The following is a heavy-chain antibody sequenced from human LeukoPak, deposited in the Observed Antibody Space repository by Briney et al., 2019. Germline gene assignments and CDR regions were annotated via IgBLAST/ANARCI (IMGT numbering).Heavy chain of an antibody. CDR2: IYPGDSDT. Sequence: GESLKISCKGSGYTFTSYWIGWVRQMPGKGLEWMGIIYPGDSDTRYSPSFQGQVTISADKSISTAYLHWSSLKASDTAMYYCARTAYCGGDCYQLFYYYGMDVRGQGTTVTVSS. J-gene: IGHJ6*02. CDR1: GYTFTSYW. CDR3: ARTAYCGGDCYQLFYYYGMDV. V-gene: IGHV5-51*01. D-gene: IGHD2-21*02.